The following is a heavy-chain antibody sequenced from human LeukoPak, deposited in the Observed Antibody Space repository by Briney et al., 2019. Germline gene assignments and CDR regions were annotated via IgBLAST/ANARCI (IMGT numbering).Heavy chain of an antibody. D-gene: IGHD2-21*02. CDR2: LYHSGST. V-gene: IGHV4-39*01. J-gene: IGHJ4*02. CDR3: ARHALATVTDPSFDY. Sequence: SETLSLTCTVSGGSISTPGYYWGWIRQPPGKGLEWIGSLYHSGSTYYNPSLKSRATISVDTSKNQCSLKLRSVTAADTAVFYRARHALATVTDPSFDYWGQGTLVTVSS. CDR1: GGSISTPGYY.